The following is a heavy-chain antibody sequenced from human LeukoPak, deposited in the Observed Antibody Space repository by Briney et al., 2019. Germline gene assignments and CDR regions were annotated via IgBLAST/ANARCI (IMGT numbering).Heavy chain of an antibody. D-gene: IGHD3-22*01. CDR1: GFIFSNYA. CDR2: ISYDGSKK. V-gene: IGHV3-30*04. Sequence: GGSLRLSCAASGFIFSNYAIHWVRQAPGKGLEWVAVISYDGSKKSYADSVKGRFTISRDNAKNSLYLQMNSLRAEDTAVYYCVKDSTHFRVWDSYDPAGLNYWGQGTLVTVSS. J-gene: IGHJ4*02. CDR3: VKDSTHFRVWDSYDPAGLNY.